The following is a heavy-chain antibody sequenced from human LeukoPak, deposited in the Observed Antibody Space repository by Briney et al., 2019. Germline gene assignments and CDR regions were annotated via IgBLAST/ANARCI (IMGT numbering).Heavy chain of an antibody. Sequence: SETLSLTCTVSGGSISSGGYYWSWIRQHPGKGLEWIGYIYYSGSTYYNPSLKSRVTISVDTSKNQFSLKLSSVTAADTAVYFRAKAGIRYFDWLLEGTYYFDYWGQGTLVTASS. J-gene: IGHJ4*02. CDR1: GGSISSGGYY. CDR2: IYYSGST. V-gene: IGHV4-31*03. D-gene: IGHD3-9*01. CDR3: AKAGIRYFDWLLEGTYYFDY.